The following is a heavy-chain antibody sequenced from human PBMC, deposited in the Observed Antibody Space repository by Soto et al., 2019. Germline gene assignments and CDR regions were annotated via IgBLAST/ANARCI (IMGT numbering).Heavy chain of an antibody. J-gene: IGHJ4*02. CDR2: IYSSGSA. CDR1: RASIYTYS. D-gene: IGHD1-26*01. CDR3: ATIAGANDY. V-gene: IGHV4-4*07. Sequence: PSDSLSLTCTVSRASIYTYSWTWIRQPAGKGLQWIGHIYSSGSANYSPSLKSRVSMSVDSSKNQISLKLSSVTAADTAVYYCATIAGANDYWGQGTLVTVAS.